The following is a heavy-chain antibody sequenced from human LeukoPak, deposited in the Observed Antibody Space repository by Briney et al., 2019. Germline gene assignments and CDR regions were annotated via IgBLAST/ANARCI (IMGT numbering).Heavy chain of an antibody. CDR3: ARSILHSGGSCCWYFFDY. Sequence: PSETLSLTCTVSGGAISSYYWSWIRQPPGKGLEWGGDIYYSGSTNYNPSLKSRVTISVDTSKNQFSLQLSSVPAADTAVYYCARSILHSGGSCCWYFFDYWGQGALVTVSS. CDR1: GGAISSYY. D-gene: IGHD2-15*01. V-gene: IGHV4-59*01. J-gene: IGHJ4*02. CDR2: IYYSGST.